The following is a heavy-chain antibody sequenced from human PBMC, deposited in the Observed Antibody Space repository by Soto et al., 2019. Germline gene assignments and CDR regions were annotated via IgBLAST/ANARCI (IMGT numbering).Heavy chain of an antibody. D-gene: IGHD4-4*01. Sequence: GGSLRLSCAASGFTFSNYSMSWVRQAPGKGLEWVSGMNSGGRSYYADSVKGRFTISRDTSKNMLYLQMNSLRAEDTAVYYCARVGGNSGYWGQGTLVTVSS. CDR2: MNSGGRS. V-gene: IGHV3-23*01. J-gene: IGHJ4*02. CDR3: ARVGGNSGY. CDR1: GFTFSNYS.